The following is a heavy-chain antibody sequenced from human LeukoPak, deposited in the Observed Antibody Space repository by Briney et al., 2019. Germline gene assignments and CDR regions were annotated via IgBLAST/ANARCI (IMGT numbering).Heavy chain of an antibody. Sequence: SETLSLTCAVYGGSFSGYYWSWIRQPPGKGLEWIGEINHSGSTNYNPSLKSRVTISVDTSKNQFSLRLSSVTVADTAVYYCARTPLRGATFFTSYPNWFDTWGQGTLVTVSS. CDR2: INHSGST. J-gene: IGHJ5*02. CDR1: GGSFSGYY. V-gene: IGHV4-34*01. D-gene: IGHD3-10*01. CDR3: ARTPLRGATFFTSYPNWFDT.